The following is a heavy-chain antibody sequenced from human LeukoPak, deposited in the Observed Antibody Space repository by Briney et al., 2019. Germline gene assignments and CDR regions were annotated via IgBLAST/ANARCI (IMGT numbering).Heavy chain of an antibody. Sequence: GGSLRLSRAASGFTFSSYSMNWVRQAPGKGLEWVSYISSSSTIYYADSVKGRFTISRDNAKNSLYLQMNSLRAEDTAVYYCARGSGYLDYWGQGTLVTVSS. J-gene: IGHJ4*02. V-gene: IGHV3-48*04. CDR2: ISSSSTI. CDR1: GFTFSSYS. CDR3: ARGSGYLDY.